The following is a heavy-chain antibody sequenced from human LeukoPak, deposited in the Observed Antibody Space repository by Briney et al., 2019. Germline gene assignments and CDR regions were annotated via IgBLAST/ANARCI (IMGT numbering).Heavy chain of an antibody. CDR3: ARVVGLRSNWFDP. D-gene: IGHD2/OR15-2a*01. CDR2: ISGGAGST. J-gene: IGHJ5*02. Sequence: GGSLRLSCAASAITFSTYAMSWVRQAPGKGLECVSVISGGAGSTYYADSVKGRFTISRDNSKNTLYLQMNSLRAEDTAVYYCARVVGLRSNWFDPWGQGTLVTVSS. V-gene: IGHV3-23*01. CDR1: AITFSTYA.